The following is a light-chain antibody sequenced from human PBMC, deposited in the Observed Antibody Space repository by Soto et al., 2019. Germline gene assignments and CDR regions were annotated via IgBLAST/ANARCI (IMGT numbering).Light chain of an antibody. CDR1: QSVSSY. Sequence: EIVLTQSPATLSLSPGERATLSCRASQSVSSYLAWYQQKPGQAPRLLIYDASNSATVLPAGFSGSGSGTDFTLTIGSLEPEDVAGYDGEQRSNGPAWRCGQGKKVDIK. V-gene: IGKV3-11*01. CDR2: DAS. CDR3: EQRSNGPAWR. J-gene: IGKJ1*01.